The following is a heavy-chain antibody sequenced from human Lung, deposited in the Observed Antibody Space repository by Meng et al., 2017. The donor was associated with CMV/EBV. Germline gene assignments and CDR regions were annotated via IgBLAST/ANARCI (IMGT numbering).Heavy chain of an antibody. CDR3: AKRGDSSGTYAMDV. Sequence: LXLTXAASGFTFSSYAMHWVRQAPGKGLEWVANIRFDGTNKYHADSVKGRFTISRDNSKNTLYLQMNSLRAEDTAVYYCAKRGDSSGTYAMDVWGQGTTVTVSS. V-gene: IGHV3-30*02. CDR1: GFTFSSYA. J-gene: IGHJ6*02. D-gene: IGHD3-22*01. CDR2: IRFDGTNK.